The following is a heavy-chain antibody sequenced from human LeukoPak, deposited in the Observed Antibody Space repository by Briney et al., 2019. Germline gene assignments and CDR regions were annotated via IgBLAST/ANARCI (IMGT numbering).Heavy chain of an antibody. V-gene: IGHV3-23*01. CDR1: GFTFSSYA. CDR3: AKNPRSYSSSSNWFDP. Sequence: GGSLRLSCAASGFTFSSYAMRWVRQAPGKGLEWVSAISGSGGSTYYADCVKGRFTISRDNSKNTLYLQMNSLRAEDTAVYYCAKNPRSYSSSSNWFDPWGQGTLVTVSS. D-gene: IGHD6-13*01. J-gene: IGHJ5*02. CDR2: ISGSGGST.